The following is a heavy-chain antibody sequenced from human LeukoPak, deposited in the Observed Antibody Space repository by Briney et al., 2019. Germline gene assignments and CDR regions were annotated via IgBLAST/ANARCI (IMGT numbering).Heavy chain of an antibody. CDR2: IYYSGST. J-gene: IGHJ4*02. CDR3: ARSAGVDYFDY. Sequence: PSETLSLTCTVSGGSISSYYWSWIRQPPGKGLEWIGSIYYSGSTYYNPSLKSRVTISVDTSKNQFSLKLSSVTAADTAVYYCARSAGVDYFDYWGQGTLVTISS. V-gene: IGHV4-39*07. CDR1: GGSISSYY. D-gene: IGHD1-14*01.